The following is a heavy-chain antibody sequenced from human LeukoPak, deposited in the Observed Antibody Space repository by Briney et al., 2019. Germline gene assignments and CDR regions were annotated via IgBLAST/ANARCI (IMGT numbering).Heavy chain of an antibody. CDR1: GYTFTGYY. CDR2: INPNRGGT. V-gene: IGHV1-2*02. D-gene: IGHD1-1*01. CDR3: ARDPRNWSRFFT. J-gene: IGHJ4*02. Sequence: ASVKVSCKASGYTFTGYYMHWLRQAPGQGLEWMGWINPNRGGTNYAQKFQGRVTMTRDTSISTAYMELSRLRSDDTAVYYCARDPRNWSRFFTWGQGTLVTVSS.